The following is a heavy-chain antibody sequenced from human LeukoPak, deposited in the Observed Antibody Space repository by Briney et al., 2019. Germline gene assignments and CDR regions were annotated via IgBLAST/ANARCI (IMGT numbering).Heavy chain of an antibody. CDR1: GFAFSTNW. J-gene: IGHJ4*02. V-gene: IGHV3-74*01. Sequence: GGSLRLSCAASGFAFSTNWMHWVRQAPGKGLVWVSHISTDARTITYADFVKGRFTISRDNAKNTLYLQMNSLRAEDTALYYCVRGQATAWGLDYWGQGTLVTVSS. CDR3: VRGQATAWGLDY. CDR2: ISTDARTI. D-gene: IGHD6-13*01.